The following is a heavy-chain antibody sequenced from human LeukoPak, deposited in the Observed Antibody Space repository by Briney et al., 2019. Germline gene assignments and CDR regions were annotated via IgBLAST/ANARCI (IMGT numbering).Heavy chain of an antibody. J-gene: IGHJ3*02. V-gene: IGHV3-7*01. CDR1: GFTFSTYW. D-gene: IGHD6-13*01. Sequence: PGGSLRPSCAASGFTFSTYWLSWVRQASGKGLEWVANIKPDGSEKYYVDSVKGRFTISRDNAKNSLYLQMNSLRAEDTAVYHCVREASGGTKGVSGTFDIWGQGTLVTVSS. CDR2: IKPDGSEK. CDR3: VREASGGTKGVSGTFDI.